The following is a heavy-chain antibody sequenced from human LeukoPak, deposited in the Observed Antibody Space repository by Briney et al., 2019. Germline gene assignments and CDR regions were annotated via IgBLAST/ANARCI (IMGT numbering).Heavy chain of an antibody. CDR3: AKDSTRCPFDY. D-gene: IGHD2-2*01. Sequence: GGSLRLSCAASGFTFSSYGMHWVRQAPGKGLEWVAVISYDGSNKYYADSVKGRFTISRDNSKNTLYLQMNSLRAEDTAVYYCAKDSTRCPFDYWGQGTLVTVSS. CDR1: GFTFSSYG. CDR2: ISYDGSNK. V-gene: IGHV3-30*18. J-gene: IGHJ4*02.